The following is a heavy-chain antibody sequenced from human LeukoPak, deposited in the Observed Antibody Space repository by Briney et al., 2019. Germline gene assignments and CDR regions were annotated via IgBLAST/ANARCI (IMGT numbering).Heavy chain of an antibody. V-gene: IGHV3-7*04. CDR3: ARVLWFGGIYYFDY. J-gene: IGHJ4*02. Sequence: GRFTISRENARNSLYLQMNSLRAEDTAVYCCARVLWFGGIYYFDYWGQGTLVTVSS. D-gene: IGHD3-10*01.